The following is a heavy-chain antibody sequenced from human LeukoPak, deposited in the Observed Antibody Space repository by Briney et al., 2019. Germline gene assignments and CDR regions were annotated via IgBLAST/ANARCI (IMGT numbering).Heavy chain of an antibody. Sequence: PGGSLRLSCAASEFTFSSYSMNWVRQAPGKGLEWVSSISGSGSYIYYADSVEGRFTLSRDNAKSSLSLQMNSLRAEDTAVYYCARGSTCFDYWGQGALVTVSS. CDR1: EFTFSSYS. J-gene: IGHJ4*02. CDR2: ISGSGSYI. V-gene: IGHV3-21*01. CDR3: ARGSTCFDY.